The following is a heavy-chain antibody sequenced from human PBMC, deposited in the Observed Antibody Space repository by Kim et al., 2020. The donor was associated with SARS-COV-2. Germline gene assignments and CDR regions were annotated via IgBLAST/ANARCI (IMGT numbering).Heavy chain of an antibody. D-gene: IGHD3-9*01. CDR3: ARGAGYDILTGYYRDDAFDI. V-gene: IGHV4-34*01. J-gene: IGHJ3*02. Sequence: RVTISVDTSKNQFSLKLSSVTAADTAVYYCARGAGYDILTGYYRDDAFDIWGQGTMVTVSS.